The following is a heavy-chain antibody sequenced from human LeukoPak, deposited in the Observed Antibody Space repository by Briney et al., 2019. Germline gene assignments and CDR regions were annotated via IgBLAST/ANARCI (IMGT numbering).Heavy chain of an antibody. CDR3: AADPSGSSWKYYYFYMDV. V-gene: IGHV1-18*01. D-gene: IGHD6-13*01. Sequence: SVKVSCKASGYTFTSYGISWVRQAPGQGLEWMGWISAYNGNTNYAQKLQGRVTMTTDTSTSTAYMELRSLRSDDTAVYYCAADPSGSSWKYYYFYMDVWGKGTTVTVSS. CDR2: ISAYNGNT. J-gene: IGHJ6*03. CDR1: GYTFTSYG.